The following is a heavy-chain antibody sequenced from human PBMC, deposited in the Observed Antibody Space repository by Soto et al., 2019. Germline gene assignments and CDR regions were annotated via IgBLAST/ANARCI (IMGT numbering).Heavy chain of an antibody. D-gene: IGHD3-10*01. Sequence: EVQLVESGGGLVQPGRSLRLSCAASGFTFDDYAMHWVRQAPGKGLEWVSGISWNSGSIGYADSVKGRFTISRDNAKNSLYLQMNSLRAEATALYYCAKGGTLWFGESIYYYYYYGMDVWGQGTTVTVSS. J-gene: IGHJ6*02. CDR1: GFTFDDYA. CDR2: ISWNSGSI. V-gene: IGHV3-9*01. CDR3: AKGGTLWFGESIYYYYYYGMDV.